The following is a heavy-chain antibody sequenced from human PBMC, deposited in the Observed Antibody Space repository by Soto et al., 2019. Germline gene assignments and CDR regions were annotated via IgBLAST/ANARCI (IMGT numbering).Heavy chain of an antibody. CDR3: AATCGSCYRRDAFDI. CDR2: IYYSGST. D-gene: IGHD2-15*01. CDR1: GGSISSGDYY. V-gene: IGHV4-30-4*01. J-gene: IGHJ3*02. Sequence: SETLSLTCTVSGGSISSGDYYWSWIRQPPGKGLEWIGYIYYSGSTYYNPSLKSRVTMSVDTSKNQFSLKLSSVTAADTAVYYCAATCGSCYRRDAFDIWGQGTMVTVSS.